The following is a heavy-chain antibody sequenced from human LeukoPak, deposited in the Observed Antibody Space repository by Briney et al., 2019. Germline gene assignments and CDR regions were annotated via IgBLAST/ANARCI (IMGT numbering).Heavy chain of an antibody. J-gene: IGHJ5*02. CDR2: ISSSSSYI. V-gene: IGHV3-21*01. CDR1: GFTFSSYS. D-gene: IGHD4-17*01. CDR3: ARDTFTVTTENQGFDP. Sequence: GGSLRLSCAASGFTFSSYSMNWVRQAPGKGLEWVSSISSSSSYIYYADSVKGRFTISRDNAKNSLYLQMNNLRAEDTAVYYCARDTFTVTTENQGFDPWGQGTLVTVSS.